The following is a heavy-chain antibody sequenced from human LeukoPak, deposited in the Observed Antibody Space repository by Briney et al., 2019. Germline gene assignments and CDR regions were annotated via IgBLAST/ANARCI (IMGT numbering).Heavy chain of an antibody. CDR2: IYHSGST. V-gene: IGHV4-38-2*01. Sequence: PSETLSLTCAVSGYSISSGYYWGWLRQPPGKGLEWIGSIYHSGSTYYNPTLKSRVTISVDTSKNQFSLKLSSVTAADTAVYYCARMLDWSGYSGDYWGQGTLVTVSS. CDR3: ARMLDWSGYSGDY. CDR1: GYSISSGYY. J-gene: IGHJ4*02. D-gene: IGHD3-3*01.